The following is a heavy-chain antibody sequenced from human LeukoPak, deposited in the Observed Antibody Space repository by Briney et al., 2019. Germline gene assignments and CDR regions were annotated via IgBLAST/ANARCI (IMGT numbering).Heavy chain of an antibody. J-gene: IGHJ6*02. CDR1: GGTFSSYA. CDR2: IIPILGTA. Sequence: ASVKVSCKASGGTFSSYAISWVRQAPGQGLEWMGGIIPILGTANFAQKFQGRVAITADESTSTAYMELSSLRSEDTAVYYCARGAGYCTNGVCYYYYYGMDVWGQGTTVTVSS. D-gene: IGHD2-8*01. CDR3: ARGAGYCTNGVCYYYYYGMDV. V-gene: IGHV1-69*13.